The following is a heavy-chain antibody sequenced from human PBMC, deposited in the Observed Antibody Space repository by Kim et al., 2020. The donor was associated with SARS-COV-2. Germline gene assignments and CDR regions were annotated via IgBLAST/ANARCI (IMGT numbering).Heavy chain of an antibody. J-gene: IGHJ1*01. CDR2: IGGSAETT. D-gene: IGHD3-3*01. CDR3: ARADANFWSTYREQFFPQ. Sequence: GGSLRLSCSASGFTFSVYSMSWVRRAPGKGLEWVSAIGGSAETTFYADSVKGLFAISRDLFTSTLYLQMNSLRVDDTAVYYCARADANFWSTYREQFFPQWGQGTLVTVSS. CDR1: GFTFSVYS. V-gene: IGHV3-23*01.